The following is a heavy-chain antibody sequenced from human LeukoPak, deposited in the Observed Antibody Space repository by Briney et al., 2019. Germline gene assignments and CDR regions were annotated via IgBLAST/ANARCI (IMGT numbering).Heavy chain of an antibody. Sequence: GGSLRLSCEASGFTFASYAMTWVRQAPGKWLEWVSSISATDGSTYYAYSVRGRFTISRDNTKNTLFLQMSSLRAEDTALYYSVACSSASCYGHRFDPWGQGTLVTVSS. CDR3: VACSSASCYGHRFDP. CDR2: ISATDGST. D-gene: IGHD2-2*01. CDR1: GFTFASYA. J-gene: IGHJ5*02. V-gene: IGHV3-23*01.